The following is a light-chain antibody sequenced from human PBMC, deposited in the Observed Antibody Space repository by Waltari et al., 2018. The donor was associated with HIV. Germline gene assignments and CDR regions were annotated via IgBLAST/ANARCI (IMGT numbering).Light chain of an antibody. CDR1: RSNIGGNT. J-gene: IGLJ2*01. V-gene: IGLV1-44*01. CDR2: SNH. Sequence: QSVLTQPPSASGTPGQRVTISCSGSRSNIGGNTVNWYQHLPGTAPKLLIYSNHQRPSGVPDRFSGSKSGTSASLAISGLQSEDEADYYCASRDDSLNGPVFGRGTKLTVL. CDR3: ASRDDSLNGPV.